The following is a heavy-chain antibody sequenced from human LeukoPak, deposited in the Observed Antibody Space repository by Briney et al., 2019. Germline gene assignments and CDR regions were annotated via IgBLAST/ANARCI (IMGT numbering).Heavy chain of an antibody. Sequence: SETLSLTCTVSGGSISSYYWSWIRQPPGKGLEWIGYIYYSGSTNYNPSLKSRVTISVDTSKNQFSLKLSSVTAADTAVYYCARGIAVAGTLEYFQHWGRAPWSPSPQ. CDR2: IYYSGST. J-gene: IGHJ1*01. D-gene: IGHD6-19*01. CDR3: ARGIAVAGTLEYFQH. CDR1: GGSISSYY. V-gene: IGHV4-59*01.